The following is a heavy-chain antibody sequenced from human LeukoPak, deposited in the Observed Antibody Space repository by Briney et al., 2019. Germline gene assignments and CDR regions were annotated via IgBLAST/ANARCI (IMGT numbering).Heavy chain of an antibody. CDR1: GFTFSDSS. Sequence: GGSLKPSCAASGFTFSDSSMHWVRQASGKGLEWVGRIRSKANSYATAYAASVKGRFTISRDDSKNTAYLQMNSLKTEDTAVYYCTTTTKVTIDGGQGTLVTVSS. J-gene: IGHJ4*02. CDR3: TTTTKVTID. D-gene: IGHD4-17*01. V-gene: IGHV3-73*01. CDR2: IRSKANSYAT.